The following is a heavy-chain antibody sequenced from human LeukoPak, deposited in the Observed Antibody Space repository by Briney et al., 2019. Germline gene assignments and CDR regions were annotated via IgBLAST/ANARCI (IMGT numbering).Heavy chain of an antibody. CDR2: ISGSGSTI. D-gene: IGHD3-10*02. Sequence: GGSLRLSCAASGFTFSSYEMNWVRQAPGKGLEWVSYISGSGSTIYYADSVKGRFTISRDNAKNPLYLQMNSLRAEDTAVYYCAELGITMIGGVWGKGTTVTISS. CDR3: AELGITMIGGV. J-gene: IGHJ6*04. CDR1: GFTFSSYE. V-gene: IGHV3-48*03.